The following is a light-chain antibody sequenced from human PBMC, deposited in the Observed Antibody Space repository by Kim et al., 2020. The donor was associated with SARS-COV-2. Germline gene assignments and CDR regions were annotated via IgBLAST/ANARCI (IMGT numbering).Light chain of an antibody. Sequence: SVGDRVIITCRASQSISSHLNWYQQKPGKAPKLLIYAASSLQSGVPSRFTGSGSGTEFPLTIRTLQPEDSATYYCQQGYSSPQITFGQGTRLEIK. CDR1: QSISSH. CDR2: AAS. J-gene: IGKJ5*01. V-gene: IGKV1-39*01. CDR3: QQGYSSPQIT.